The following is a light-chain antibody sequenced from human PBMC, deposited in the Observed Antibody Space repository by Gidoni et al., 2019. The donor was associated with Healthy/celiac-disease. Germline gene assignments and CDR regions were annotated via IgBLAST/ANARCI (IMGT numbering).Light chain of an antibody. CDR1: ESILHSNGYNY. J-gene: IGKJ4*01. CDR3: MQALQTPFT. V-gene: IGKV2-28*01. CDR2: LGA. Sequence: DIVMTQFPLSLPVTPGEPASSTCRSSESILHSNGYNYLDWYLQKPGQSPQLLIYLGANRASGVPDRFSGSGSGTDFTLKISRVEAEDVGVYYCMQALQTPFTFGGGTKVEIK.